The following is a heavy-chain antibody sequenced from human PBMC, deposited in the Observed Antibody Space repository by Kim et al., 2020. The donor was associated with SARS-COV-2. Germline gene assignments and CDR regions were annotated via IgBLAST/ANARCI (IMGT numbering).Heavy chain of an antibody. Sequence: SETLSLTCTVSGGSVSSGSYYWSWIRQPPGKGLEWIGYIYYSGSTNYNPSLKSRVTISVDTSKNQFSLKLSSVTAADTAVYYCARESVNWGVGYYYGMDVWGQGTTVTVSS. CDR1: GGSVSSGSYY. V-gene: IGHV4-61*01. CDR3: ARESVNWGVGYYYGMDV. J-gene: IGHJ6*02. D-gene: IGHD7-27*01. CDR2: IYYSGST.